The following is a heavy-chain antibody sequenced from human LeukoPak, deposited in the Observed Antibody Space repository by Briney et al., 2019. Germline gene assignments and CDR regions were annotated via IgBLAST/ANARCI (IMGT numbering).Heavy chain of an antibody. CDR3: ARVGGYCSSTSCSDTYFDY. CDR1: GFTVSSNY. Sequence: GGSLRLSCAASGFTVSSNYMSWVRQAPGKGLEWVSVIYSGGSTYYADSVKGRFTISRDNSKSTLYLQMNSLRAEDTAVYYCARVGGYCSSTSCSDTYFDYWGQGTLVTVSS. D-gene: IGHD2-2*01. V-gene: IGHV3-53*01. CDR2: IYSGGST. J-gene: IGHJ4*02.